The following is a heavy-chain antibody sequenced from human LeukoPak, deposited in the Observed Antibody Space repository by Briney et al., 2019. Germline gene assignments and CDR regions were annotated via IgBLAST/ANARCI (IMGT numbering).Heavy chain of an antibody. J-gene: IGHJ6*03. CDR1: GFTVSSNY. CDR3: ARDRLFRSSITYYMDV. D-gene: IGHD2-2*01. CDR2: ISSSSSYI. V-gene: IGHV3-21*01. Sequence: PGGSLRLSCAASGFTVSSNYMSWVRQAPGKGLEWVSSISSSSSYIYYADSVKGRFTISRDNAKNSLYLQMNSLRAEDTAVYYCARDRLFRSSITYYMDVWGKGTTVTVSS.